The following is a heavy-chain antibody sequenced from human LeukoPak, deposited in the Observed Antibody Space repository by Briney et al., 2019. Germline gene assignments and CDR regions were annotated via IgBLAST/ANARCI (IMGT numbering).Heavy chain of an antibody. D-gene: IGHD1-14*01. V-gene: IGHV3-23*01. CDR2: ISGSGGST. CDR1: GFTFSSYA. J-gene: IGHJ4*02. CDR3: TTYRRPSDY. Sequence: GGSLRLSCAASGFTFSSYAMSWVRQAPGKGLEWVSAISGSGGSTYYADSVKGRFTISRDNSKNTLYLQMNSLKTEDTAVYYCTTYRRPSDYWGQGTLVTVSS.